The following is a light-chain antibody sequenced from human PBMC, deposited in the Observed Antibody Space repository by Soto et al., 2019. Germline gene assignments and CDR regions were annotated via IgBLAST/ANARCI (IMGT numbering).Light chain of an antibody. CDR3: QQEYNLPL. CDR1: QSVISRW. CDR2: GAS. J-gene: IGKJ4*01. Sequence: PGGRVTLSCRASQSVISRWLTWFHQKPCQAPRLLIYGASTRATNLPARFSGSASGTDFTLTISSLQPEHFAVYYCQQEYNLPLFGGGTKVEIK. V-gene: IGKV3D-7*01.